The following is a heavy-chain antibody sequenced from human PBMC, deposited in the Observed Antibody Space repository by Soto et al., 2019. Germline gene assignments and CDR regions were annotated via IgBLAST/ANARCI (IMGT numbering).Heavy chain of an antibody. J-gene: IGHJ4*02. CDR3: ASLVLVSGDLGDY. CDR2: ISYDGSNK. V-gene: IGHV3-30-3*01. CDR1: GFTFSSYA. Sequence: QVQLVESGGGVVQPGRSLRLSCAASGFTFSSYAMHWVRQAPGKGLEWVAVISYDGSNKYYADSVKGRFTISRDNSKNTLYLQMNSLRAEDTAVYYCASLVLVSGDLGDYWGQGTLVTVSS. D-gene: IGHD3-16*02.